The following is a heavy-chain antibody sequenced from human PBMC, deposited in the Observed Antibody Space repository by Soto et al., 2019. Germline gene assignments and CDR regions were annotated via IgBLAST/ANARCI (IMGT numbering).Heavy chain of an antibody. J-gene: IGHJ4*02. CDR2: IYHSGST. Sequence: LSLTCAVSGYSISSGYYWGWIRQPPGKGLEWIGSIYHSGSTYYNPSLKSRVSISVDTSKNQFSLRLSSVTAADTAMYYCARRHSSSWYGLDYWGQGTLVTVSS. V-gene: IGHV4-38-2*01. CDR3: ARRHSSSWYGLDY. D-gene: IGHD6-13*01. CDR1: GYSISSGYY.